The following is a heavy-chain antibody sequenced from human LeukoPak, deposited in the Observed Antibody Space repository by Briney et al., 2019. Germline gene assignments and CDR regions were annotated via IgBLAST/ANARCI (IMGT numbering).Heavy chain of an antibody. CDR1: GGSISRGDYF. J-gene: IGHJ6*03. D-gene: IGHD1-7*01. CDR2: IYYSGST. CDR3: ARRTTEYARNYYMDV. V-gene: IGHV4-61*08. Sequence: PSQTLSLTCTVSGGSISRGDYFWSWIRQSPGKGLEWIGYIYYSGSTNYNPSLKSRVTISVDTSKNQFSLKLSSVTVADTAVYYCARRTTEYARNYYMDVWGKGTTVTVSS.